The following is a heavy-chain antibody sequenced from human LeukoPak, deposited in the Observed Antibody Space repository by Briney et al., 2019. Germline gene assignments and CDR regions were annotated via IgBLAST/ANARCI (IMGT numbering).Heavy chain of an antibody. CDR3: ARSTKVGYCSGGSCYDFDY. D-gene: IGHD2-15*01. Sequence: SETLSLTCTVSGDSISNYYWSWIRQPPGKGLEWIGYIYPSGSTNYNPSLKSRVTISIDTSKNQFSLKLSSVTAADTAVYYCARSTKVGYCSGGSCYDFDYWGQGTLVTVSS. J-gene: IGHJ4*02. CDR1: GDSISNYY. CDR2: IYPSGST. V-gene: IGHV4-4*08.